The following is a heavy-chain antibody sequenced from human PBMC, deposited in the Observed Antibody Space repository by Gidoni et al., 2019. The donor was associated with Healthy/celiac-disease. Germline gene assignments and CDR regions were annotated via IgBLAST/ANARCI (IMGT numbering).Heavy chain of an antibody. CDR1: GYTFTSYD. CDR2: MNPNSGNT. D-gene: IGHD6-13*01. V-gene: IGHV1-8*01. Sequence: QVQLVQSGAEVKKPGASVKVSCKASGYTFTSYDINWVRQATGQGREWMGWMNPNSGNTGDAQKFQGRVTMTRNTSISTAYMERSSLRSEDTAVYYCARGQPRPYIAAADYWGQGTLVTVSS. CDR3: ARGQPRPYIAAADY. J-gene: IGHJ4*02.